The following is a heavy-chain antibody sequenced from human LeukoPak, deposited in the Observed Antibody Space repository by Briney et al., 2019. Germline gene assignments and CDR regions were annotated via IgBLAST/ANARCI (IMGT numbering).Heavy chain of an antibody. V-gene: IGHV4-4*02. J-gene: IGHJ4*02. D-gene: IGHD6-19*01. Sequence: PSETLSLTCTVSGGSISSSNWWSWVRQPPGKGLEWIGEIYHSGSTNYNPSLKSRVTISVDKPKNQFSLKLSSVTAADTAVYYCARAGGSGSLPFDYWGQGTLVTVSS. CDR3: ARAGGSGSLPFDY. CDR2: IYHSGST. CDR1: GGSISSSNW.